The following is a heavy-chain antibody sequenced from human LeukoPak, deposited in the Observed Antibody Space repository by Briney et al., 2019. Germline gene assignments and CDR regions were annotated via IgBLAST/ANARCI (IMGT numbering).Heavy chain of an antibody. Sequence: ESSETPSLTCTVSGGSISSSSYYWGWIRQPPGKGLEWIGSIYYSGSTYYNPSPKSRVTISVDTSKNQFSLKLSSVTAADTALYYCARARSTLGFDYWGQGTLVTVSS. CDR2: IYYSGST. D-gene: IGHD1-26*01. J-gene: IGHJ4*02. CDR3: ARARSTLGFDY. CDR1: GGSISSSSYY. V-gene: IGHV4-39*01.